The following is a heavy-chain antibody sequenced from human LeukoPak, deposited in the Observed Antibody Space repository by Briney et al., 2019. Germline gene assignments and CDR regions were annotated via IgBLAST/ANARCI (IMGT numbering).Heavy chain of an antibody. J-gene: IGHJ4*02. CDR3: AREDQWELLEEPAPRPFDY. CDR2: ISGSGGST. CDR1: GFTFSSYA. D-gene: IGHD1-26*01. V-gene: IGHV3-23*01. Sequence: PGGSLRLSCAASGFTFSSYAMSWVRQAPGKGLEWVSAISGSGGSTYYADSVKGRFTISRDNSKNTLYLQMNSLRAEDTAVYYCAREDQWELLEEPAPRPFDYWGQGTLVTVSS.